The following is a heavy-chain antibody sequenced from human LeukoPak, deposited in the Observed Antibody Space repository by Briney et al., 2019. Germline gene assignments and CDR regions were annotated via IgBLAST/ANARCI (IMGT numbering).Heavy chain of an antibody. V-gene: IGHV3-48*02. CDR3: ARVGGATLVTMYFDY. D-gene: IGHD4-23*01. Sequence: GGSLRLSCAASGLTFTGYNMIWVRQAPGKGLEWISCTTTSSNTIYYADSVKGRFTISRDNAKKSLYLQMDSLREEDTAVYYCARVGGATLVTMYFDYWGQGTLVTVSS. J-gene: IGHJ4*02. CDR1: GLTFTGYN. CDR2: TTTSSNTI.